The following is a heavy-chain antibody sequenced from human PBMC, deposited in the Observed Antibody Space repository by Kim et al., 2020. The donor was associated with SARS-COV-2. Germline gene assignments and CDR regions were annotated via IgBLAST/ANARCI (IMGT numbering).Heavy chain of an antibody. CDR3: AREGIQLWLKGVDY. CDR1: GGSFSGYY. CDR2: INHSGST. Sequence: SETLSLTCAVYGGSFSGYYWSWIRQPPGKGLEWIGEINHSGSTNYNPSLKSRVTISVDTSKNQFSLKLSSVTAADTAVYYCAREGIQLWLKGVDYWGQGTLVTVSS. J-gene: IGHJ4*02. D-gene: IGHD5-18*01. V-gene: IGHV4-34*01.